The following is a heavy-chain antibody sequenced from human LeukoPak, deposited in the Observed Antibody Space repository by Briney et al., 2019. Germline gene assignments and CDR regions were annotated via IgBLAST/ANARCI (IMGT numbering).Heavy chain of an antibody. Sequence: SETLSLTCTVSAGSIINSDYYWAWLRQPPGKELEWIGSIEFGGATDYNPSVESRLSVSVDTSRNQFSLKLTSVTAADTATYYCTSLRSGLSTVFDNWGQGILVSVSS. CDR1: AGSIINSDYY. J-gene: IGHJ4*02. CDR2: IEFGGAT. D-gene: IGHD1-26*01. V-gene: IGHV4-39*07. CDR3: TSLRSGLSTVFDN.